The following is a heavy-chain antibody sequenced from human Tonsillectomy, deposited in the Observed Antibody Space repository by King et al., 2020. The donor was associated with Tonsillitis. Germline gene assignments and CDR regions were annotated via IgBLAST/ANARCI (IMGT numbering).Heavy chain of an antibody. CDR3: AKAMGYSYLYYFDY. CDR2: ISGSGAST. J-gene: IGHJ4*02. D-gene: IGHD5-18*01. V-gene: IGHV3-23*04. Sequence: VQLVESGGGLVQPGGSLRLSCAASGFTFSTYAMSWVRQAPGKGLEWVSAISGSGASTYYADSVRGRFTISRDNSKNTLYLEMNSLGAEDTAVYNCAKAMGYSYLYYFDYWGQGTLVTVSS. CDR1: GFTFSTYA.